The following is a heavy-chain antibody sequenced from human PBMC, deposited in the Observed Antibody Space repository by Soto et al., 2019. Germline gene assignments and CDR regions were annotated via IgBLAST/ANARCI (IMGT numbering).Heavy chain of an antibody. CDR3: ARGLYCSGGSCYYYYGMDV. V-gene: IGHV1-8*02. D-gene: IGHD2-15*01. CDR2: MNPNSGNT. CDR1: GYTFTGYY. Sequence: AAVKVSCKASGYTFTGYYMHWVRPATGQGLEWMGWMNPNSGNTGYAQKFQGRVTMTRNTSISTAYMELSSLRSEDTAVYYCARGLYCSGGSCYYYYGMDVWGQGTTVTVSS. J-gene: IGHJ6*02.